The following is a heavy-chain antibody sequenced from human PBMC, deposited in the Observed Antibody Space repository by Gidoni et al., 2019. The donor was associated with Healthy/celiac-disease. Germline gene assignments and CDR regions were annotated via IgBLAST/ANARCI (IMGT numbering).Heavy chain of an antibody. D-gene: IGHD6-13*01. V-gene: IGHV4-39*07. CDR1: GGSISRRDYY. CDR3: ARDVRYSSSWSHFDY. CDR2: IYYRGDT. J-gene: IGHJ4*02. Sequence: QLQLQESGPGLLKPSETLSLTCSVSGGSISRRDYYWGWVRQPPGKGLEWIGTIYYRGDTYYNPSLKSRVSISVDTSKNQFSLWLTSVTAADTAMYYCARDVRYSSSWSHFDYWGQGILVTVSS.